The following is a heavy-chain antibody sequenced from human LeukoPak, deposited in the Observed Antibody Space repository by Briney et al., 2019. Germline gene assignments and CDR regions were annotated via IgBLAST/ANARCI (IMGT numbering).Heavy chain of an antibody. J-gene: IGHJ4*02. CDR1: GGSISRHY. CDR2: IYTSGST. Sequence: PATPPLTCTVSGGSISRHYWSWIRQPAAKRLEWLGRIYTSGSTNYTPSLKSRVTISVDKSKNQFSLKLSSVTAADTAVYYCARDPFRAAAPYFDYWGQGTLVTVSS. V-gene: IGHV4-4*07. D-gene: IGHD6-13*01. CDR3: ARDPFRAAAPYFDY.